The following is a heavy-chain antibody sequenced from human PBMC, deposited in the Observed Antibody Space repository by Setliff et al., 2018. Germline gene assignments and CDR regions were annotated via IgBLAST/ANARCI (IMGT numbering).Heavy chain of an antibody. CDR2: IKQDGSEK. D-gene: IGHD3-22*01. V-gene: IGHV3-7*01. CDR3: ARDCGWYYYDSSGYYDY. CDR1: GFTFSSYW. J-gene: IGHJ4*02. Sequence: HPGGSLRLSCAASGFTFSSYWMSWVRQAPGKGLEWVANIKQDGSEKYYVDSVEGRFTISRDNAKNSLYLQMNSLRAEDTAVYYCARDCGWYYYDSSGYYDYWGQGTLVTVSS.